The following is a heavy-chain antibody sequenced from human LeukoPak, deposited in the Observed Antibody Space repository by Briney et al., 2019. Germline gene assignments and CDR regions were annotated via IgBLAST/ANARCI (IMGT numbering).Heavy chain of an antibody. J-gene: IGHJ4*02. CDR3: ARAPNWKHFDY. CDR1: GGSINNYY. D-gene: IGHD1-1*01. CDR2: IYTSGST. Sequence: SETLSLTCTVSGGSINNYYWSWIRQPAGKGLEWIGRIYTSGSTNYNPSLKSRVTMSVDTSKNQFSLKLSSVTAADTAVYYRARAPNWKHFDYWGQGTLVTVSS. V-gene: IGHV4-4*07.